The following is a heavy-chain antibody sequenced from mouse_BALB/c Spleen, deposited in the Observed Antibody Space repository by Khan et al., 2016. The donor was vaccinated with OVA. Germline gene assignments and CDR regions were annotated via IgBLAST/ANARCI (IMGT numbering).Heavy chain of an antibody. Sequence: VQLQQSGPDLVKPGASVKMSCKASGYTFTNYVIHWVKQKPGQGLEWIGYINPDNDGIRFNEKFKGKATLTSDKSSSTAYLELSSLTSEDSAVYYCARGASNWDFSVAYWGQGTLVTVSA. CDR1: GYTFTNYV. J-gene: IGHJ3*01. V-gene: IGHV1S136*01. CDR2: INPDNDGI. D-gene: IGHD4-1*01. CDR3: ARGASNWDFSVAY.